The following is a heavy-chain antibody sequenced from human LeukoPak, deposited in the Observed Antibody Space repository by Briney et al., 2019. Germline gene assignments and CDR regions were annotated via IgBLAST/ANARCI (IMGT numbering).Heavy chain of an antibody. CDR1: GGSISSSSYY. J-gene: IGHJ4*02. CDR2: IYYSGST. V-gene: IGHV4-39*01. CDR3: ARHIISGSYYNEAPDY. Sequence: PSETLSLTCTVSGGSISSSSYYWGWIRQPPGKGLEWIGSIYYSGSTYYNPSLESRVTISVDTSKNQFSLKLSSVTAADTAVYYCARHIISGSYYNEAPDYWGQGTLVTVSS. D-gene: IGHD1-26*01.